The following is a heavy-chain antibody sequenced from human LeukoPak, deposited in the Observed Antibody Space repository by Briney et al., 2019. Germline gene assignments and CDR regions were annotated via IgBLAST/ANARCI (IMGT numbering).Heavy chain of an antibody. Sequence: PGGSLRLSCAASGFTFSSYWMSWVRQAPGKGLEWVALIWHDGSNKYYADSVKGRFTISRDNSKNTLYLQMNSLRAEDTAVYYCARVFDTHYFDCWGQGTLVTVSS. CDR3: ARVFDTHYFDC. J-gene: IGHJ4*02. V-gene: IGHV3-33*08. D-gene: IGHD2-15*01. CDR2: IWHDGSNK. CDR1: GFTFSSYW.